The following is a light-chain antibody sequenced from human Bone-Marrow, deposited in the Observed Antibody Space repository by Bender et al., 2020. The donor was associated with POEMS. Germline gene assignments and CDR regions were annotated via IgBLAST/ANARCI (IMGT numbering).Light chain of an antibody. CDR1: SSNIGAHA. CDR3: AVCDDSLNGWV. Sequence: QSVLTQPPSASGTPGQRVTISCSGGSSNIGAHAVNWYQHLPGTAPKLLIYSSHRRPSEVPDRFSGSRSGSSAPLAISWLQSEDEADYYCAVCDDSLNGWVFGGGTRLTVL. CDR2: SSH. J-gene: IGLJ3*02. V-gene: IGLV1-44*01.